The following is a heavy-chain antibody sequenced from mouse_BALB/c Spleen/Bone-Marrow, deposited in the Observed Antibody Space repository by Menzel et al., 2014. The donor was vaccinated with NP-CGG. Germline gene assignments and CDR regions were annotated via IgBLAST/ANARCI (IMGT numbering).Heavy chain of an antibody. V-gene: IGHV4-1*02. CDR2: INPDSRTI. CDR3: AGPDYYGYLNY. Sequence: DVHLVESGGGLVQPGGSLKLSCAASGFDFSRYWMSWVRQAPGKGLEWIGEINPDSRTINYSPSLKDKFIISRDNAKNTLYLRLNKVRSEDTALYYCAGPDYYGYLNYWGQGTTLTVSS. CDR1: GFDFSRYW. J-gene: IGHJ2*01. D-gene: IGHD1-1*01.